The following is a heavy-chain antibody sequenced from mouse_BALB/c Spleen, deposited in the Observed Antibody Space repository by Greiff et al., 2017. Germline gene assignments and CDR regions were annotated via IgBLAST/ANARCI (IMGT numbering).Heavy chain of an antibody. CDR1: GFTFNTYA. CDR3: VRHGYFDY. Sequence: EVHPVESGGGLVQPRGSLKLSCAASGFTFNTYAMNWVRQAPGKGLEWVARIRSKSNNYATYYADSVKDRFTISRDDSQSMLYLQMNNLKTEDTAMYYCVRHGYFDYWGQGTTLTVSS. V-gene: IGHV10-1*02. J-gene: IGHJ2*01. CDR2: IRSKSNNYAT.